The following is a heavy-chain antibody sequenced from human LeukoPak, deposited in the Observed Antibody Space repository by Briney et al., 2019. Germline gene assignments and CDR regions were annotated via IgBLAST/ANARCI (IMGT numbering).Heavy chain of an antibody. CDR1: GGSIINDY. V-gene: IGHV4-59*01. CDR3: ARGLHWPDP. J-gene: IGHJ5*02. Sequence: PSETLSLTCTVSGGSIINDYWSWIRQPPGKGLEWIAYMFYTGSTSYNPPLKSRVTISVDTSKNQFSLKLSSVTAADTAVYYCARGLHWPDPWGQGTLVSVSS. CDR2: MFYTGST.